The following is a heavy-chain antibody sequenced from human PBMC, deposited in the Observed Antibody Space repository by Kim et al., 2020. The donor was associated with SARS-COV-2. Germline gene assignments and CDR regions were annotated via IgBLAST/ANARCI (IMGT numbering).Heavy chain of an antibody. Sequence: IYYADSGKGRFTISRDNAKNSLYLQMNSLRAEDTAVYYCARARGWGFFDYWGQGTLVTVSS. D-gene: IGHD2-15*01. CDR3: ARARGWGFFDY. V-gene: IGHV3-21*01. J-gene: IGHJ4*02. CDR2: I.